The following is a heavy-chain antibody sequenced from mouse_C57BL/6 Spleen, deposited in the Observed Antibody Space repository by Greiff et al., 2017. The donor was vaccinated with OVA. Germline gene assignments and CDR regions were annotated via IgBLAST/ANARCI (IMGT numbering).Heavy chain of an antibody. CDR3: AREGGSGGYYFDY. CDR2: IDPSDSYT. Sequence: QVQLQQSGAELVMPGASVKLSCKASGYTFTSYWMHWVKQRPGQGLEWIGEIDPSDSYTTYNQKFKGKSTLTVDKSSSTAYMQLSSLTSEDSAVYYCAREGGSGGYYFDYWGQGTTLTVSS. D-gene: IGHD1-1*01. CDR1: GYTFTSYW. J-gene: IGHJ2*01. V-gene: IGHV1-69*01.